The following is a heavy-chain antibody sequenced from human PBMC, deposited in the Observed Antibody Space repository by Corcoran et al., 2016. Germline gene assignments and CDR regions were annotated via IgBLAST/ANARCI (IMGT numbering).Heavy chain of an antibody. CDR2: IWYDGSIK. CDR1: GFTFNTYG. D-gene: IGHD2-15*01. V-gene: IGHV3-33*01. CDR3: ARIDCTGGSCRPYYYYGMDV. J-gene: IGHJ6*02. Sequence: VQLVESGGGVVQPGRSLTLSCAASGFTFNTYGMNWVRQAPGKGPEWVAVIWYDGSIKYYADSVKGRFTISRDNSKNTLYLQMNRLRAEDTALYYCARIDCTGGSCRPYYYYGMDVWGQGTTVTVSS.